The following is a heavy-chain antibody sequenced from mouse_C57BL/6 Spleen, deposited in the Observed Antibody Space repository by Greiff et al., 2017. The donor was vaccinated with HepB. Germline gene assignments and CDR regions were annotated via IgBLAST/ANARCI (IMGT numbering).Heavy chain of an antibody. V-gene: IGHV1-26*01. CDR2: INPNNGGT. D-gene: IGHD2-12*01. CDR1: GYTFTDYY. CDR3: ARRSYWFAY. J-gene: IGHJ3*01. Sequence: EVKLVESGPELVKPGASVKISCKASGYTFTDYYMNWVKQSHGKSLEWIGDINPNNGGTSYNQKFKGKATLTVDKSSSTAYMELRSLTSEDSAVYYCARRSYWFAYWGQGTLVTVSA.